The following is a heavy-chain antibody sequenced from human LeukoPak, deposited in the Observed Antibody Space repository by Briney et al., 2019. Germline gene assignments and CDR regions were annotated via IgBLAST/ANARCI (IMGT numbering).Heavy chain of an antibody. J-gene: IGHJ4*02. D-gene: IGHD2-15*01. V-gene: IGHV5-51*01. CDR1: RYSFTSYW. CDR2: IFPGDSDT. Sequence: GESLKISCQGSRYSFTSYWITWVRQMPGQGLEWMGIIFPGDSDTRYSPSFQGQVTISADKSISTAYLQWSSPKASDTAIYYCASEYCSGGNCYFDYWGQGTLVTVSS. CDR3: ASEYCSGGNCYFDY.